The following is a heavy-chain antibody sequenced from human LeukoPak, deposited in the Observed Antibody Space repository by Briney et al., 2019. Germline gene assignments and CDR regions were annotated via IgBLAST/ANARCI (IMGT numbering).Heavy chain of an antibody. J-gene: IGHJ2*01. Sequence: PGGTLRLSCAASGFTFSSYSMNWVRQAPGKGLEWVSSISSSSSYIYYADSVKGRFTISRDNAKNSLYLQMNSLRAEDTAVYYCARVSTEEPPHMVLRYFDLWGRGTLVTVSS. CDR1: GFTFSSYS. CDR3: ARVSTEEPPHMVLRYFDL. V-gene: IGHV3-21*01. D-gene: IGHD2-8*01. CDR2: ISSSSSYI.